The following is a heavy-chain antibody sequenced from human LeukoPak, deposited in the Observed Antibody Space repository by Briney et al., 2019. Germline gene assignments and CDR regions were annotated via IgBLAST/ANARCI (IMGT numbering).Heavy chain of an antibody. D-gene: IGHD6-13*01. CDR3: ARDVSPAAGIDY. CDR1: GFTFSSHS. V-gene: IGHV3-21*01. CDR2: ISRGGSYL. J-gene: IGHJ4*02. Sequence: PGGSLRLSCAASGFTFSSHSMNWVRQAPGKGLEWVSSISRGGSYLKYADSVKGRFTISRDNAKNSLYLQMNSLRVEDTAVYFCARDVSPAAGIDYWGQGTLVTVSS.